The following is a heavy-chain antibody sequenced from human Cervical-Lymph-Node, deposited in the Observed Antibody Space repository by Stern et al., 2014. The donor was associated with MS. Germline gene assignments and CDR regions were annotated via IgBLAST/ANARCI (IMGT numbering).Heavy chain of an antibody. CDR1: GFTFTSSA. Sequence: QLVESGPEVKKPGTSVKVSCKASGFTFTSSAVQRGRQARGQRLDRIGWRVVGSGNTNYAQKFQERFAITRDMSTSTAYMELSSLRSEDTAVYYCAAGSSSWYYFDYWGQGTLVTVSS. CDR2: RVVGSGNT. CDR3: AAGSSSWYYFDY. V-gene: IGHV1-58*01. J-gene: IGHJ4*02. D-gene: IGHD6-13*01.